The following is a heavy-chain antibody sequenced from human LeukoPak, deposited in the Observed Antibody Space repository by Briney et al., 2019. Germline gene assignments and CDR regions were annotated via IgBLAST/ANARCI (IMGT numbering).Heavy chain of an antibody. V-gene: IGHV3-48*01. J-gene: IGHJ4*02. CDR3: ARDWDSNSFDY. CDR2: ISSSSSTI. CDR1: GFTFSSYS. D-gene: IGHD4-11*01. Sequence: GGSLRLSCAASGFTFSSYSMNWVRQAPGKGLEWVSYISSSSSTIYYADSVKGRFTISRDNAKNSLYLQMNSLRAEDTAVYHCARDWDSNSFDYWGQGTLVTVSS.